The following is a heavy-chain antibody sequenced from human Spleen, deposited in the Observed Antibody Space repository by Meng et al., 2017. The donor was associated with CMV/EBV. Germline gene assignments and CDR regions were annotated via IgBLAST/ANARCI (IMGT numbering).Heavy chain of an antibody. J-gene: IGHJ4*02. D-gene: IGHD6-13*01. V-gene: IGHV1-69*05. Sequence: CNASGGTFSSFAFSWVRQAPGQGLEWMGATVPIFGPTHYSQNFQGRLTITTDESTNTVYMELNSLKSDDTAVYYCRIAPAALDSFDYWGQGTLVTVSS. CDR2: TVPIFGPT. CDR1: GGTFSSFA. CDR3: RIAPAALDSFDY.